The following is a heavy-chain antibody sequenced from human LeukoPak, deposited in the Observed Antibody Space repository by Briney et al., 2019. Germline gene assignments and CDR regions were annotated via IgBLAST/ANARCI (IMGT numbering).Heavy chain of an antibody. J-gene: IGHJ5*02. Sequence: GGSLRLSCAASGFTFSSYSMNWVRQAPGKGLEWVSSISSSSSYIYYADSVKGRFTISRDNARNSLYLQMNSLRAEDTAVYYCARDSYDFWSGLNWFDTWGQGTLVTVSS. D-gene: IGHD3-3*01. CDR2: ISSSSSYI. CDR1: GFTFSSYS. V-gene: IGHV3-21*01. CDR3: ARDSYDFWSGLNWFDT.